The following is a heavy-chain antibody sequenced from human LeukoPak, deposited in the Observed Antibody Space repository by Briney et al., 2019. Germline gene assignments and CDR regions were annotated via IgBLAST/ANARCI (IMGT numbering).Heavy chain of an antibody. J-gene: IGHJ4*02. Sequence: SETLSLTCTVSGGSISSYNWSWIRQPAGKGLEWIGRLYTSGGTNYIPSLKSRVTMSVDKSKNQFSLKLNSMTTADTAVYYCARAVRYYDSSGYYWYFDYWGQGALVTVSS. CDR3: ARAVRYYDSSGYYWYFDY. CDR2: LYTSGGT. CDR1: GGSISSYN. D-gene: IGHD3-22*01. V-gene: IGHV4-4*07.